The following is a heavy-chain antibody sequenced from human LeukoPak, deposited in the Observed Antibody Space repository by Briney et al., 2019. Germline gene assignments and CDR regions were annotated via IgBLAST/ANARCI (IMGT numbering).Heavy chain of an antibody. CDR2: ISAYNGNT. V-gene: IGHV1-18*01. D-gene: IGHD3-16*01. CDR3: ARDLGGIGSDYFDY. CDR1: GYTFASYG. J-gene: IGHJ4*02. Sequence: ASVKVSCKASGYTFASYGISWVRQAPGQGLEWMGWISAYNGNTNYAQKPQGRVTMTTDTSTSTAYMELRSLRSDDTAVYYCARDLGGIGSDYFDYWGQGTLVTVSS.